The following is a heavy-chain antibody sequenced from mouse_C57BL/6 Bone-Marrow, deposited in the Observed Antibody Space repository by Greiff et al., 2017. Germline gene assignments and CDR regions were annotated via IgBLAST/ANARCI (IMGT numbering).Heavy chain of an antibody. V-gene: IGHV5-15*01. CDR2: ISNLAYSI. D-gene: IGHD2-10*01. Sequence: EVKLVESGGGLVQPGGSLKLSCAASGFTFSDCGMAWVRQAPRKGPEWVAFISNLAYSIYYADTVTGRFTISRENAKNTLYLEMSSLRSEDTAMYYCARKPPYYFFMDYWGQGTSVTVSS. CDR1: GFTFSDCG. J-gene: IGHJ4*01. CDR3: ARKPPYYFFMDY.